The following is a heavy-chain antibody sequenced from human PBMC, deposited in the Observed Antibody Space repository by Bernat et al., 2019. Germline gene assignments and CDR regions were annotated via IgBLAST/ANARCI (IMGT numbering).Heavy chain of an antibody. J-gene: IGHJ5*02. Sequence: EVQLVESGGGLIQPGGSLRLSCAASGFTVSNNYMSWVRQAPGKGLEWVSVIYSGGSTYYADSVKGRFTISRDNSKNTLYLQMNSLRAEDTAVYYCARARKQLPGGGFWFDPWGQGTLVTVSS. V-gene: IGHV3-53*01. D-gene: IGHD3-16*01. CDR1: GFTVSNNY. CDR3: ARARKQLPGGGFWFDP. CDR2: IYSGGST.